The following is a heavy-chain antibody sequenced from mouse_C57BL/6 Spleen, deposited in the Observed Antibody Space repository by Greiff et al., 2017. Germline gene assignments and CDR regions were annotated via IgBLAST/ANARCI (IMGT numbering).Heavy chain of an antibody. J-gene: IGHJ3*01. CDR1: GYTFTSYW. D-gene: IGHD2-4*01. CDR3: ARDDYDSFAY. V-gene: IGHV1-50*01. CDR2: IDPSDSYT. Sequence: QVHVKQPGAELVKPGASVKLSCKASGYTFTSYWMQWVNQRPGQGLEWIGEIDPSDSYTNYNQKFKGKATLTVDTSSSTAYMQLSSLTSEDSAVYYCARDDYDSFAYWGQGTLVTVSA.